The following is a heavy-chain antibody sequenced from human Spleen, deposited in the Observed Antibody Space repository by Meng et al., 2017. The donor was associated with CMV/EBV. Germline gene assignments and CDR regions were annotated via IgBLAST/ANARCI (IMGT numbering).Heavy chain of an antibody. CDR3: ASGLIVVVPALGYGMDV. V-gene: IGHV1-46*02. J-gene: IGHJ6*02. CDR2: IKPRGGST. Sequence: ASVKVSCKASGYTFNTYGITWVRQAPGQGLEWMGMIKPRGGSTSYAQKFQGRVTLTRDTSTNTVYMDLSSLRSEDTAVYYCASGLIVVVPALGYGMDVWGQGTTVTVSS. CDR1: GYTFNTYG. D-gene: IGHD2-2*01.